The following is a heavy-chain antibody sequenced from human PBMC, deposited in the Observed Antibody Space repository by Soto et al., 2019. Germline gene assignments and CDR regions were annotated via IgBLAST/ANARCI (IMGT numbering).Heavy chain of an antibody. CDR3: ASPYCSGGSCYLTEYFQH. D-gene: IGHD2-15*01. CDR2: IAYDASKK. CDR1: GFSFSYYA. Sequence: QVQLVESGGGVVHPGRSLRLSCAASGFSFSYYAMHWVRQAPGKGLEWVAVIAYDASKKYYADSVKGRFTISRDNSKNTRYRQMNSLRDEDTAVYYCASPYCSGGSCYLTEYFQHWGQGTLVTVSS. V-gene: IGHV3-30*03. J-gene: IGHJ1*01.